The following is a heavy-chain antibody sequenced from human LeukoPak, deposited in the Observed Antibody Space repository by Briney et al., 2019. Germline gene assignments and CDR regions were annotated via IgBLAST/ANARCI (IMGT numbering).Heavy chain of an antibody. CDR2: IYYSGST. CDR1: GGSISSYY. Sequence: SETPSLTCTVSGGSISSYYWSWIRQPPGKGLEWIGYIYYSGSTNYNPSLKSRVTISVDTSKNQFSLKLSSVTAADTAVYYCARDAIAAAGPRWFDPWGQGTLVTVSS. CDR3: ARDAIAAAGPRWFDP. D-gene: IGHD6-13*01. V-gene: IGHV4-59*01. J-gene: IGHJ5*02.